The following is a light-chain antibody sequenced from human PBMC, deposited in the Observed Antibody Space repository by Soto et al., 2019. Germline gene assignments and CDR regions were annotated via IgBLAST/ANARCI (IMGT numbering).Light chain of an antibody. CDR2: EGS. Sequence: DIQMTQSPSTLSPSVGDRVTITCRASQSISTWLAWYQQKSGKAPKLLIYEGSSLGSGVPSSCSGSGSGTEFTLPISSMQDDDFATYYCQQYNSYSETFGQGTKVDIK. V-gene: IGKV1-5*03. CDR3: QQYNSYSET. J-gene: IGKJ1*01. CDR1: QSISTW.